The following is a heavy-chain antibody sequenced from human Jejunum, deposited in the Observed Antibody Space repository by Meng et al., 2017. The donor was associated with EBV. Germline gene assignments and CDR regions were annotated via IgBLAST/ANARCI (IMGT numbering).Heavy chain of an antibody. CDR2: IRSKADGETT. CDR1: GFTFNIAW. CDR3: TSGYTGPSHDGH. Sequence: QLVESGGGLVKPGGSLRLSCAASGFTFNIAWMNWVRQAPGKGLEWVGLIRSKADGETTDYAAPVKGRFTISRDDSTDTLYLQMNSLQTEDAGVYYCTSGYTGPSHDGHWGQGTLVTVSS. D-gene: IGHD2-2*02. J-gene: IGHJ4*02. V-gene: IGHV3-15*01.